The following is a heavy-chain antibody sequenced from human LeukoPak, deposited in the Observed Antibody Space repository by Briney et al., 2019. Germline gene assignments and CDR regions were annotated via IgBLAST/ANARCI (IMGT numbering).Heavy chain of an antibody. CDR3: ASAAGRTPRLFDY. V-gene: IGHV4-61*02. Sequence: SETLSLTCTVSGGSISSGSYYWSWIRQPAGKGLEWIGRIYTTGSTDYNPSLKSRVTISVDTSKNQFSLKLSSVTAADTAVYYCASAAGRTPRLFDYWGQGTLVTVSS. CDR1: GGSISSGSYY. D-gene: IGHD6-13*01. J-gene: IGHJ4*02. CDR2: IYTTGST.